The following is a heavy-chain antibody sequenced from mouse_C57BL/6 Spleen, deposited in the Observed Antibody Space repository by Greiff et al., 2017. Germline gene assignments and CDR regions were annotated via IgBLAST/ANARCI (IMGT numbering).Heavy chain of an antibody. CDR1: GYTFTEYT. Sequence: VHLVESGAELVKPGASVKLSCKASGYTFTEYTIHWVKQRSGQGLEWIGWFYPGSGSIKYNEKVKDKATLTADKSSSTGYMGLSRLTSEDSAVYFCARHEETTDFDYWGQGTTLTVSS. CDR2: FYPGSGSI. D-gene: IGHD6-1*01. V-gene: IGHV1-62-2*01. CDR3: ARHEETTDFDY. J-gene: IGHJ2*01.